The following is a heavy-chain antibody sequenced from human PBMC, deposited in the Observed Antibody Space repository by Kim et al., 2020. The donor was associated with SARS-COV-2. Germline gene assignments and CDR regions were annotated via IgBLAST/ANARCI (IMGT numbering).Heavy chain of an antibody. D-gene: IGHD3-16*01. Sequence: SQTLSLTCAISGDRVSSNTASWNWIRQSPSRGLEWLGRTYYRSKWYNDYAGSLQGRITINPDTSKNQVSLQLKSVTPEDTAVYYCARDHWHLGNWYLDLWGRGTLVAVSS. CDR3: ARDHWHLGNWYLDL. J-gene: IGHJ2*01. CDR1: GDRVSSNTAS. CDR2: TYYRSKWYN. V-gene: IGHV6-1*01.